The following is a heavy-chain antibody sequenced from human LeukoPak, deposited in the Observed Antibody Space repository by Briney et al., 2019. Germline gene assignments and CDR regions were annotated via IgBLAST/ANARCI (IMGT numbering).Heavy chain of an antibody. CDR2: INHSGST. J-gene: IGHJ4*02. V-gene: IGHV4-34*01. CDR1: GGSFSGYY. Sequence: KPSETLSLXCAVYGGSFSGYYWSWIRQPPGKGLEWIGEINHSGSTNYNPSLKSRVTISVDTSKNQFSLKLSSVTAADTAVYYCARGRGPIAAAGRMGYFDYWGQGTLVTVSS. D-gene: IGHD6-13*01. CDR3: ARGRGPIAAAGRMGYFDY.